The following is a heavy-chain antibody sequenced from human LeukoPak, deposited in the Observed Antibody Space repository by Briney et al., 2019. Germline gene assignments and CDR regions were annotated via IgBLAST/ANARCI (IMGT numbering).Heavy chain of an antibody. J-gene: IGHJ4*02. CDR1: GGSISSGDYY. CDR3: AREKDYGDYAFDY. Sequence: SETLSLTCTVSGGSISSGDYYWSRIRQPPGKGLEWIGYIYYSGSTYYNPSLKSRVTISVDTSKNQFSLKLNSVTAADTAVYYCAREKDYGDYAFDYWGQGTLVTVSS. V-gene: IGHV4-30-4*01. D-gene: IGHD4-17*01. CDR2: IYYSGST.